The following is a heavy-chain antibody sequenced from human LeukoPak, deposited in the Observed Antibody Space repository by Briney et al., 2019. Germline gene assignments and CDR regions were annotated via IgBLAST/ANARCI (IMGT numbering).Heavy chain of an antibody. CDR1: GFTFSSHV. D-gene: IGHD6-19*01. J-gene: IGHJ4*02. V-gene: IGHV3-23*01. CDR3: AKSSGWYYFDY. CDR2: ISGSGGST. Sequence: GGSLRLSCAASGFTFSSHVINWVRQAPGKGLEWVSAISGSGGSTYYADSVKGRFTISRDNSKNTLSLQMNSLRAEDTAVYYCAKSSGWYYFDYWGQGTLVTVSS.